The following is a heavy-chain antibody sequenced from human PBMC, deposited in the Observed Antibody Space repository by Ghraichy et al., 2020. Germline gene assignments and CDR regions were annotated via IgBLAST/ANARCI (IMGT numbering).Heavy chain of an antibody. Sequence: GSLRLSCAVYGGSFSGYYWSWIRQSPGKGLEWIGDINHSGSTRYNPSLKSRVTIPIDMSKSQLSLKVTAMTAADTAVYYCAGDRPQDDDRNEKNWFDPWDQGTLVTVSS. J-gene: IGHJ5*02. V-gene: IGHV4-34*01. D-gene: IGHD3-9*01. CDR3: AGDRPQDDDRNEKNWFDP. CDR2: INHSGST. CDR1: GGSFSGYY.